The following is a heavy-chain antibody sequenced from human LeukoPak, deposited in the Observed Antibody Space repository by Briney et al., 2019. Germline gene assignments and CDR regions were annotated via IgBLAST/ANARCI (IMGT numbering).Heavy chain of an antibody. CDR3: VRGLEFCTSSRCYFYMDV. J-gene: IGHJ6*03. CDR2: ISYDGSNK. V-gene: IGHV3-30-3*01. D-gene: IGHD2-2*01. Sequence: GRSLRLSCAASGFTFSSYAMHWVRQAPGKGLEWVAVISYDGSNKYYADSVKGRFTISRDNSKNTLYLQMNSLRAEDTAVYYRVRGLEFCTSSRCYFYMDVWGKGTTVTVAS. CDR1: GFTFSSYA.